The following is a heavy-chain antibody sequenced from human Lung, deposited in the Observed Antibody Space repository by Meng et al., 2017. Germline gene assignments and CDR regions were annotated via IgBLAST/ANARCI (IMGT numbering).Heavy chain of an antibody. D-gene: IGHD6-13*01. Sequence: GQSGDEVKKPGASGKVSCKASGYTFPDYWLHWVRRAPGQGLEWMGRINPKSGDTHYAQRFQGRVTMTGDTSISTAYMELSGLRSDDTAMYYCARDEDISAAGKLFGDYWGQGTLVTVSS. J-gene: IGHJ4*02. CDR3: ARDEDISAAGKLFGDY. V-gene: IGHV1-2*06. CDR2: INPKSGDT. CDR1: GYTFPDYW.